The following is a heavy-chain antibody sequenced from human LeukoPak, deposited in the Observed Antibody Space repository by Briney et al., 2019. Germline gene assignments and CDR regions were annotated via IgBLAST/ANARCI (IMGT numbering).Heavy chain of an antibody. J-gene: IGHJ6*03. V-gene: IGHV3-74*01. CDR3: TRHFARGPGPSEWFLRNYYYYMDV. D-gene: IGHD3-3*01. CDR2: INTDGSTI. CDR1: GFTFSSYW. Sequence: GALRLSCAPSGFTFSSYWMHWVRQAPGKGLVWVSRINTDGSTITYADSVKGRFTISRDNAKNTLYLQMNSLRAEDTAVYYCTRHFARGPGPSEWFLRNYYYYMDVWGKGTTVTVSS.